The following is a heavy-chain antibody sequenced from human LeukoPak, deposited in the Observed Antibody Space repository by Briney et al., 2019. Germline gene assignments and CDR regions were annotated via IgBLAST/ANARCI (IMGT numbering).Heavy chain of an antibody. V-gene: IGHV1-2*04. CDR1: GYTFTDYY. Sequence: ASMKVSCKASGYTFTDYYMHWVRQAPGQGLEWMGWINPNSGDTKYAQKFQGWVTMTRDTSISIAYMELSRLTSDDTAVYYCASDRSYNKGPLDYWGQGTLVTVSS. D-gene: IGHD1-14*01. J-gene: IGHJ4*02. CDR2: INPNSGDT. CDR3: ASDRSYNKGPLDY.